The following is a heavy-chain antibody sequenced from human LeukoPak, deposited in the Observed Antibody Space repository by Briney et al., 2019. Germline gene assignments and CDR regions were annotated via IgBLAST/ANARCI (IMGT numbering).Heavy chain of an antibody. D-gene: IGHD2-21*01. CDR1: GFTFSSYG. CDR3: AKDGERAYCGGDCYYGMDV. Sequence: PGGSLRLSCAASGFTFSSYGMHWVRQAPGKGLEWVAVISYGGSNKYYSDSVKGRFTISRDNSKNTLYLQMDSLRAEDTAVYYCAKDGERAYCGGDCYYGMDVWGQGTTVTVSS. J-gene: IGHJ6*02. V-gene: IGHV3-30*18. CDR2: ISYGGSNK.